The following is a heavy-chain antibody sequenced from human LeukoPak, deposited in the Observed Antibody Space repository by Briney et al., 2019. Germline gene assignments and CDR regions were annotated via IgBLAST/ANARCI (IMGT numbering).Heavy chain of an antibody. D-gene: IGHD6-19*01. V-gene: IGHV3-48*03. J-gene: IGHJ4*02. CDR2: MSNSGRTI. CDR1: GFTFSSFE. Sequence: GGSLRPSCAASGFTFSSFEMNWVRQAPGKGLEWVSYMSNSGRTIYYTDSVKGRFTISRDNAKNSLYLQMNSLRAEDTAVYYCARDVGSGWFDYWGQGTLVTVSS. CDR3: ARDVGSGWFDY.